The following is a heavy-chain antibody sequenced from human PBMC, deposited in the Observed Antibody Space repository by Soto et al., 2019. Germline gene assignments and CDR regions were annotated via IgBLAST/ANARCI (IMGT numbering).Heavy chain of an antibody. D-gene: IGHD2-15*01. CDR3: ARIGVYCSVGSCPNWFDP. CDR2: IYYSGST. CDR1: GGSISSGDYS. V-gene: IGHV4-30-4*01. Sequence: QVQLQESGPGLVKPSQTLSLTCTVSGGSISSGDYSWSWIRQPPGKGLEWIGYIYYSGSTYYNPSLKSRVTISVDTSKNQYSRKLSSVTAADTAVYYCARIGVYCSVGSCPNWFDPWGQGTLVTVSS. J-gene: IGHJ5*02.